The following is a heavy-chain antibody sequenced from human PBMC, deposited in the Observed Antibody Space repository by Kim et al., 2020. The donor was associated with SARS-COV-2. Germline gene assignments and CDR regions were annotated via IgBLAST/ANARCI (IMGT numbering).Heavy chain of an antibody. Sequence: SETLSLTCTVSGGSISSYDRNWIRHTPGKGLSSMWHLNYNGSTHYYPSLKYRVTIAVGTSKKQFSLKLSSGTVADTDLYSCARLLVRGVYRELFIDYWRQGKLVTVSS. CDR3: ARLLVRGVYRELFIDY. D-gene: IGHD3-10*01. V-gene: IGHV4-59*12. CDR1: GGSISSYD. J-gene: IGHJ4*02. CDR2: LNYNGST.